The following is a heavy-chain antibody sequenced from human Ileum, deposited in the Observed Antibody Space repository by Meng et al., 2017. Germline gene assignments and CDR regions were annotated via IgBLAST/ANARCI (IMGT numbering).Heavy chain of an antibody. Sequence: LQPSGTLSPSSAVAPSSISTSNCWSWVRHPPGKGLEWIGEIYHSGSTNYNPSLKRRVNISEDKSTNQFSLKLSSVTAAVTAVYYCARESHYGGNFVTFDYWGQGTLVTVSS. V-gene: IGHV4-4*02. CDR2: IYHSGST. CDR3: ARESHYGGNFVTFDY. CDR1: PSSISTSNC. D-gene: IGHD4-23*01. J-gene: IGHJ4*02.